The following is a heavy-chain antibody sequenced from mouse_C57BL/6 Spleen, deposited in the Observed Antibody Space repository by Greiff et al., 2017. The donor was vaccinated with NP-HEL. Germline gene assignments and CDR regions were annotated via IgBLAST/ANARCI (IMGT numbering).Heavy chain of an antibody. Sequence: QVQLQQPGAELVMPGASVKLSCKASGYTFTSYWMHWVKQRPGQGLEWIGEIDPSASYTNYNQKFKGKSTLTVDKSSSTAYMQLSSLTSEDSAVYYCARVREYYYGSSPYYYAMDYWGQGTSVTVSS. D-gene: IGHD1-1*01. J-gene: IGHJ4*01. CDR2: IDPSASYT. CDR1: GYTFTSYW. V-gene: IGHV1-69*01. CDR3: ARVREYYYGSSPYYYAMDY.